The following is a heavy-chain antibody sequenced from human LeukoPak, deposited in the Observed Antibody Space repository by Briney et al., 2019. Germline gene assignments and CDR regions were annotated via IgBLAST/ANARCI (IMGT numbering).Heavy chain of an antibody. V-gene: IGHV4-59*01. J-gene: IGHJ4*02. D-gene: IGHD3-22*01. Sequence: SETLSLTCTVSGGSISSYYWSWIRQPPGKGLEWIGYIYYSGSTNYNPSLKSRVTISVDTSKNQLSLKLSSVTAADTAVYYCATLGNYYYDSSGTGDYWGQGTLVTVSS. CDR1: GGSISSYY. CDR2: IYYSGST. CDR3: ATLGNYYYDSSGTGDY.